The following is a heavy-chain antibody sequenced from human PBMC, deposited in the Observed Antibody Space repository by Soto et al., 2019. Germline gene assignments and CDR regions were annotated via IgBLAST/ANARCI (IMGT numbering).Heavy chain of an antibody. V-gene: IGHV4-59*08. CDR2: IYYSGST. CDR1: GGSISSYY. D-gene: IGHD2-8*02. Sequence: SETLSLTCTVSGGSISSYYWSWIRQPPGKGLEWIGYIYYSGSTNYNPSLKSRVTISVDTSKNQFSLKLSSVTAADTAVYYCARRPGGGSPPFLFAYWGQGTLVTVAS. J-gene: IGHJ4*02. CDR3: ARRPGGGSPPFLFAY.